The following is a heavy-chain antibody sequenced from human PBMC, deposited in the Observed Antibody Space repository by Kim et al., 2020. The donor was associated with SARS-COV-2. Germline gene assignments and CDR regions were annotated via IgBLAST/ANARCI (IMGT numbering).Heavy chain of an antibody. CDR3: ASHRVAAAGIS. V-gene: IGHV3-21*01. Sequence: IYDADSVKGRFTISRDNAKNSLYLQMNSLRAEDTAVYYCASHRVAAAGISWGQGTLVTVSS. CDR2: I. D-gene: IGHD6-13*01. J-gene: IGHJ4*02.